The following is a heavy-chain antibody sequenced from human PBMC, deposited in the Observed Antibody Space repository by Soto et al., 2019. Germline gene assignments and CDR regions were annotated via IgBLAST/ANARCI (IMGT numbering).Heavy chain of an antibody. V-gene: IGHV6-1*01. D-gene: IGHD2-15*01. CDR2: TYYRSKWYN. Sequence: PSQTLSLPCAISGDSVSSNSAAWNWIRPSPSRGLEWLGRTYYRSKWYNDYAVSVKSRITINPDTSKNQFSLQLNSVTPEDTAVYYCARFVVAATFYYFDYWGQGTLVTVSS. CDR1: GDSVSSNSAA. CDR3: ARFVVAATFYYFDY. J-gene: IGHJ4*02.